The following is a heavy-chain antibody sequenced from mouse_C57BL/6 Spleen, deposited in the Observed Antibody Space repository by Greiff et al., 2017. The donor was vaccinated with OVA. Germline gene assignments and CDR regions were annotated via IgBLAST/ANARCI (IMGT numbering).Heavy chain of an antibody. Sequence: EVQLVESGPGLVTPSQSLSLTCSVTGYSITSGYYWNWIRQFPGNKLEWMGYISYDGSNNYNPSLKNRISITRDTSKNQFFLKLNSVTTEDTATYYCARVLGYFDYWGQGTTLTVSS. CDR2: ISYDGSN. CDR1: GYSITSGYY. V-gene: IGHV3-6*01. D-gene: IGHD4-1*01. CDR3: ARVLGYFDY. J-gene: IGHJ2*01.